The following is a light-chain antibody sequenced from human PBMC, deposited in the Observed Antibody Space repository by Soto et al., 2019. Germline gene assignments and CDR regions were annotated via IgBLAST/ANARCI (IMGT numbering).Light chain of an antibody. CDR1: QSVSSY. J-gene: IGKJ4*01. V-gene: IGKV3-11*01. CDR3: QQRSNWTQLT. Sequence: EIVLTQSPATLSLSPGERATLSCRASQSVSSYLAWYQQKPGQAPRLLIYDASNRATGIPARFSGSGSGTDFILNISSLEPQVVSVYYCQQRSNWTQLTFGGGTKVEIK. CDR2: DAS.